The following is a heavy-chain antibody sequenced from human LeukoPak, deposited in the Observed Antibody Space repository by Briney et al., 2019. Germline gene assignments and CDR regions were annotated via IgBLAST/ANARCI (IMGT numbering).Heavy chain of an antibody. CDR1: GFTFSSYA. CDR2: INSDGDST. CDR3: ATSPGGWFGANYYYYGMDV. V-gene: IGHV3-64*01. D-gene: IGHD3-10*01. J-gene: IGHJ6*02. Sequence: PGGSLRLSCAASGFTFSSYAMHWVRQAPGKGLESVSAINSDGDSTYYANSVKGRFTISRDNSKNTLYLQMGSLRAEDMAVYYCATSPGGWFGANYYYYGMDVWGQGATVTVSS.